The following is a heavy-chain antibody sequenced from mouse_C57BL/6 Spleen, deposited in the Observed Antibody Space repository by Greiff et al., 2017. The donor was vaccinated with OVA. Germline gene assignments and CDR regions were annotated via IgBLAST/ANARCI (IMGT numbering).Heavy chain of an antibody. Sequence: DVMLVESGGGLVKPGGSLKLSCAASGFTFSSYTMSWVRQTPEKRLEWVATISGGGGNTYYPDSVKGRFTISRDNAKNTLYLQMSSLRSEDTALYYCARTTYYYGSSSWFAYWGQGTLVTVSA. CDR2: ISGGGGNT. D-gene: IGHD1-1*01. CDR1: GFTFSSYT. V-gene: IGHV5-9*01. J-gene: IGHJ3*01. CDR3: ARTTYYYGSSSWFAY.